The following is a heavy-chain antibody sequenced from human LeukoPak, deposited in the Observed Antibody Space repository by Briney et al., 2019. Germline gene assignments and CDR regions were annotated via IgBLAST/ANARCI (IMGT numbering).Heavy chain of an antibody. D-gene: IGHD3-22*01. J-gene: IGHJ4*02. Sequence: GESLKISCKGSGQTFKNSWIAWVRQKPGKGLEWMGVIYPDDSDTRYSPSFQGQVTISADKSISTAYLQWSSLKASDTAMYYCARRDYYDSSGYYYEDWGQGTLVTVSS. CDR3: ARRDYYDSSGYYYED. CDR2: IYPDDSDT. V-gene: IGHV5-51*01. CDR1: GQTFKNSW.